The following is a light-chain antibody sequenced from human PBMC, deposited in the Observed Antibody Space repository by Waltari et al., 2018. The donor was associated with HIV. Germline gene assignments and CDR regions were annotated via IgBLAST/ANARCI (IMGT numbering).Light chain of an antibody. Sequence: QSVLTQPPSASGTPGQRVTISCSGSSSNLGSTTVNWYQQLPGTAPKLLIYSNYHRPSGVPDRFSGSKSGTSASLAISGLQSEDEADYYCATWDDSLNGRVFGGGTKLTVL. J-gene: IGLJ3*02. V-gene: IGLV1-44*01. CDR1: SSNLGSTT. CDR2: SNY. CDR3: ATWDDSLNGRV.